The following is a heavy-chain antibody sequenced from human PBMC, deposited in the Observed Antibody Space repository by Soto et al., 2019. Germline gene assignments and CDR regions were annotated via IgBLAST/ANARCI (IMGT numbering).Heavy chain of an antibody. V-gene: IGHV3-7*04. Sequence: EVQLVESGGGLVQPGGSLRLSCAASGFTFTAYWMIWVRQAPGTGPEWVANIKEDGSEKYYVDSVKGRFTISRDNAKNSLYLQMNNLRAEDTAVYYCARDLVWLHVDYWGQGTLVTVTS. J-gene: IGHJ4*02. CDR1: GFTFTAYW. D-gene: IGHD3-10*01. CDR3: ARDLVWLHVDY. CDR2: IKEDGSEK.